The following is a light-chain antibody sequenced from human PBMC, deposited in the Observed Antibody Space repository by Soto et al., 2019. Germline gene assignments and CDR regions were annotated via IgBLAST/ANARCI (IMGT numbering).Light chain of an antibody. CDR2: GAS. CDR3: QQHDQGWT. CDR1: QSVRTK. J-gene: IGKJ1*01. Sequence: EMVMTQSPATLSVSLGERATLSCRASQSVRTKLVWYQQKPGQAPMLLIYGASTRATGIPARFSGSGSGTDFTLTISSLQSEDFAVYYCQQHDQGWTFGQGTKVEIK. V-gene: IGKV3-15*01.